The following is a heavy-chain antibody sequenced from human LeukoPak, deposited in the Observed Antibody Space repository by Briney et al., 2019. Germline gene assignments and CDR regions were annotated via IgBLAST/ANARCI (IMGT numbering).Heavy chain of an antibody. V-gene: IGHV4-59*08. Sequence: SETLSLTCTVSGGSISSYYWSWIRQPPGKGLEWIGCIYCSGNTNNSPSLKSRVTISVDTSKNQFSLSLTSVTAADTAVYYCVRHRTGTTADYWGQGTLVTVSS. CDR1: GGSISSYY. CDR3: VRHRTGTTADY. D-gene: IGHD1-7*01. J-gene: IGHJ4*02. CDR2: IYCSGNT.